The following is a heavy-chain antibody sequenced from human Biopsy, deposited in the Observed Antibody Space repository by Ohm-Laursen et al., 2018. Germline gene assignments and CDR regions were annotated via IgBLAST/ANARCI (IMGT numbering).Heavy chain of an antibody. D-gene: IGHD2-15*01. CDR1: GDSISSDYY. Sequence: TLSLTCTVSGDSISSDYYWTWIRQVPGEGLEWIAYMHHSGPTYTYYNPSLKSRVAISVEVSKNQFSLKLSSATAADTAVFYCARHGPQGYCTGGSCVDYWGQGALVTVSS. CDR2: MHHSGPT. V-gene: IGHV4-30-4*08. J-gene: IGHJ4*02. CDR3: ARHGPQGYCTGGSCVDY.